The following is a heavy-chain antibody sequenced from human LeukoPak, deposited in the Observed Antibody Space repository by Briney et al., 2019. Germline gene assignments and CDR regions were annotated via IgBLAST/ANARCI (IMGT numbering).Heavy chain of an antibody. D-gene: IGHD2-2*01. Sequence: PSQTLSLTCAVSGGSISSGGYSWSWIRQPPGKGLEWIGYIYHSGNTYYRPSLKSRVTISVDGSKNQFSLKLTSVTAADTAVYYCARGRYQLQIPHYYGMDVWRQGTTVTVSS. V-gene: IGHV4-30-2*01. J-gene: IGHJ6*02. CDR2: IYHSGNT. CDR3: ARGRYQLQIPHYYGMDV. CDR1: GGSISSGGYS.